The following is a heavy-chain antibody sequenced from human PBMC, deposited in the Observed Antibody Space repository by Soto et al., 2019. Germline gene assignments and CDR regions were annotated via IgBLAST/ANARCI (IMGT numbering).Heavy chain of an antibody. D-gene: IGHD3-10*02. CDR3: AKGHHRDHHYIRALPDY. J-gene: IGHJ4*02. V-gene: IGHV3-30*18. CDR2: ISYDGSNK. Sequence: QTRGYPKLSCAAYEFTFNRYGMQCVRQAPGKGLEWVAVISYDGSNKYYADSVKGRFTISRDNSKNTLYLQMNSLRAEDTAVDYYAKGHHRDHHYIRALPDYYGEGT. CDR1: EFTFNRYG.